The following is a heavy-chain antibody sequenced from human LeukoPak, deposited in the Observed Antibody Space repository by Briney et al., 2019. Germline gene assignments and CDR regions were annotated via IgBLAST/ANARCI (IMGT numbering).Heavy chain of an antibody. CDR2: INPNSGGT. D-gene: IGHD3-10*01. Sequence: ASVKVSCKASGYTFTGYYMHWVRQAPGRGLEWMGWINPNSGGTNYAQKFQGRVTMTRDTSISTAYMELSRLRSDDTAVYYCASRSMPITMVRGFYEDHYWGQGTLVTVSS. V-gene: IGHV1-2*02. J-gene: IGHJ4*02. CDR3: ASRSMPITMVRGFYEDHY. CDR1: GYTFTGYY.